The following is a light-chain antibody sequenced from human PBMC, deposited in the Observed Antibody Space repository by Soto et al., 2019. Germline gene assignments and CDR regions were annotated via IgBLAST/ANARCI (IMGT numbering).Light chain of an antibody. Sequence: DIQMTQSPSSLSASVGDRVTITCRASQSISVYLNWYQQKPGKAPKFLIYSASSLQSGVPSRFSGSVSGTDFTLTISTLQPEDFATYYCQQSYRTPYTFGQGTRLEI. CDR2: SAS. CDR1: QSISVY. V-gene: IGKV1-39*01. J-gene: IGKJ2*01. CDR3: QQSYRTPYT.